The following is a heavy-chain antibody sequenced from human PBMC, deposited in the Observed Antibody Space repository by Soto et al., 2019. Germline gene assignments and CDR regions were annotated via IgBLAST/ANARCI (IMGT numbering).Heavy chain of an antibody. Sequence: ASVKVSCKASGYTFTSYYMHWVRQAPGQGFEWMGIINPSGGSTSYAQKFQGRVTMTRDTSTSTVYMELSSLRSEDTAVYYCARDFRAPISSGWSHWGPWGQGTLVTVSS. CDR1: GYTFTSYY. V-gene: IGHV1-46*01. CDR2: INPSGGST. D-gene: IGHD6-19*01. CDR3: ARDFRAPISSGWSHWGP. J-gene: IGHJ5*02.